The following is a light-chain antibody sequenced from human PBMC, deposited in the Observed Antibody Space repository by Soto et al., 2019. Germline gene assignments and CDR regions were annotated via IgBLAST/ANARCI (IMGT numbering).Light chain of an antibody. CDR1: QSISTY. CDR3: HQRSNWPLT. J-gene: IGKJ4*01. V-gene: IGKV3-11*01. CDR2: DAF. Sequence: EIVLTQSPATLSLSPGERATLSCRASQSISTYLAWSQQKPGQAPRLLIYDAFKRATGIPARFSGSGSGTDFPLTISSLEPEDFAVYYCHQRSNWPLTFGGGTKVEIK.